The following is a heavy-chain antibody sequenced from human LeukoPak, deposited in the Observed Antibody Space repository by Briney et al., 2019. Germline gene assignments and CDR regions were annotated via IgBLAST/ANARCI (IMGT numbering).Heavy chain of an antibody. V-gene: IGHV3-9*01. D-gene: IGHD2-2*01. CDR3: AKDRRVVPAAMVSAFDI. Sequence: GRSLRLSCAASGFTFDDYAMHWVRQAPGKGLEWVSGISWNSGSIGYADSVKGRFTISRDNAKNYLYLQMNSLRAEDTALYYCAKDRRVVPAAMVSAFDIWGQGTMVTVSS. CDR2: ISWNSGSI. CDR1: GFTFDDYA. J-gene: IGHJ3*02.